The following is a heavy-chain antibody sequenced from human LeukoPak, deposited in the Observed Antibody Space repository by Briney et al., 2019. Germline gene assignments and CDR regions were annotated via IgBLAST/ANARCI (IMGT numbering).Heavy chain of an antibody. J-gene: IGHJ5*02. CDR3: ARGPAPQYGSGSSWFDP. Sequence: ASVKVSCKASGYTFSSYDINWVRQATGQGLEWMGWMNPNSGNTGFAQKFQGRVTMTRNTSISTAYMELSSLRSEDTAVYYCARGPAPQYGSGSSWFDPWGQGTLVTVSP. CDR1: GYTFSSYD. V-gene: IGHV1-8*01. D-gene: IGHD3-10*01. CDR2: MNPNSGNT.